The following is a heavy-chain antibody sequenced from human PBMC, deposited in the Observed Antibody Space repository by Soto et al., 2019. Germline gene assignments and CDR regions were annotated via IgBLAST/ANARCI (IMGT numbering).Heavy chain of an antibody. Sequence: GKGLEWEGGIIPIFGTANYAQKFQGRVTITADESTSTAYMELSSLRSEDTAVYYCARAPLHFWSGYYPATNYYCGMDVWGQGTTVSVSS. V-gene: IGHV1-69*01. CDR3: ARAPLHFWSGYYPATNYYCGMDV. CDR2: IIPIFGTA. J-gene: IGHJ6*02. D-gene: IGHD3-3*02.